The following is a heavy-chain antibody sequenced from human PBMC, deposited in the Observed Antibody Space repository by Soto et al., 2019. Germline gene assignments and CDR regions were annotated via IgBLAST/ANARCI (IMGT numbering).Heavy chain of an antibody. CDR3: AKTQNDILDS. D-gene: IGHD3-9*01. J-gene: IGHJ4*02. CDR1: GFTFSSYA. V-gene: IGHV3-23*01. CDR2: ISGSGDFT. Sequence: EMQLLESGGGLVQPGGSLRLSCAASGFTFSSYAMSWVRQAPGKGLEWVSVISGSGDFTFYADSVKGRFTISRDNSKNTLYLQMNPLRAEDTAVYYCAKTQNDILDSWGQGTLVTVSS.